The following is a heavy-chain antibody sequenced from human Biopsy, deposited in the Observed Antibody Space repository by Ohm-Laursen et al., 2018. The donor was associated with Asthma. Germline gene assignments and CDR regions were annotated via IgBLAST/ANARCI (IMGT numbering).Heavy chain of an antibody. D-gene: IGHD5-24*01. V-gene: IGHV3-53*01. CDR3: ARISRLGYNSLDYGMDV. CDR2: IYSGDNT. CDR1: GFTFGAFW. J-gene: IGHJ6*02. Sequence: SLRLSCAASGFTFGAFWMSWVRQAPGKGLEWVSLIYSGDNTYYADSVKGRFTISRDHSKLYLQMNNLRAEDTAVYHCARISRLGYNSLDYGMDVWGQGTTVTVSS.